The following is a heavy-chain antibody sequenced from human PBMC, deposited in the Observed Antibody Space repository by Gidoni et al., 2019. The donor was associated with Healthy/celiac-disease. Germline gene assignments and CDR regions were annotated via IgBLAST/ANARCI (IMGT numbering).Heavy chain of an antibody. CDR3: ARSGVADGSGNKANDY. CDR2: IWYDGRNK. Sequence: QVQLVESGGGVVQPGRSLRLSCAASGFTVSSYGMHWVRQAPGKGLEWVAVIWYDGRNKYYADSVKGRFTISRDNSKNTLYLQMNSLRAEDTAVYYCARSGVADGSGNKANDYWGQGTLVTVSS. V-gene: IGHV3-33*01. CDR1: GFTVSSYG. J-gene: IGHJ4*02. D-gene: IGHD3-10*01.